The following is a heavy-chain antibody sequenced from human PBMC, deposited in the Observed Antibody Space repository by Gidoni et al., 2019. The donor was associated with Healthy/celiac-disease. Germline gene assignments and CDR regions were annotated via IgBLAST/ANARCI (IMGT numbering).Heavy chain of an antibody. CDR3: ARESAGVTYYDFWSGYRYFDY. V-gene: IGHV3-7*03. CDR1: GFTFRSYW. J-gene: IGHJ4*02. Sequence: EVQLVESGGGLVQPGWSLRLSCAASGFTFRSYWMSWVRQAPGKGLEWVANIKQDGSEKYYVDSVKGRFTISRDNAKNSLYLQMNSLRAEDTAVYYCARESAGVTYYDFWSGYRYFDYWGQGTLVTVSS. CDR2: IKQDGSEK. D-gene: IGHD3-3*01.